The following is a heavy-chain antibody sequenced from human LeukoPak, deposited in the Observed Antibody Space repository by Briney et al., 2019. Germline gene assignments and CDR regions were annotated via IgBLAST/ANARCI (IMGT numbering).Heavy chain of an antibody. Sequence: PSETLSLTCTVSGGSISSSSYYWGWIRQPPGKGLEWIGSIYYSGSTYYNPSLKSRVTISVDTSKNQFSLKLSSVTAADTAVYYCARGRQYRPWGQGTLVTVSS. CDR3: ARGRQYRP. J-gene: IGHJ5*02. CDR2: IYYSGST. CDR1: GGSISSSSYY. V-gene: IGHV4-39*07. D-gene: IGHD3-16*02.